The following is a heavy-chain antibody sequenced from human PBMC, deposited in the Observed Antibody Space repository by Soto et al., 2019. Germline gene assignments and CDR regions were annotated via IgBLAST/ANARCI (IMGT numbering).Heavy chain of an antibody. D-gene: IGHD3-22*01. J-gene: IGHJ3*02. Sequence: PSETLSLTCTVSGGSISSYYGGWFRQPPGKGLEWIGYIYNSGSTYYNPSLKSRVTISVDTSKNQFSLKLSSVTAADTAVYYRATFDFYESSTSYILGYAFDIWGQGTMVTVSS. V-gene: IGHV4-59*12. CDR2: IYNSGST. CDR1: GGSISSYY. CDR3: ATFDFYESSTSYILGYAFDI.